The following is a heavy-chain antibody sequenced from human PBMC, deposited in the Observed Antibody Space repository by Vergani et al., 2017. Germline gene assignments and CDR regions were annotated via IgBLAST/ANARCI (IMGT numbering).Heavy chain of an antibody. V-gene: IGHV3-74*01. CDR1: GFTFSRHW. D-gene: IGHD3-16*01. J-gene: IGHJ4*02. CDR3: ARDGGMDY. Sequence: EVQLVESGGGLVQPGGSLRLSCAASGFTFSRHWMHWVRQAPGKGLVWVSRVNPEGTNTPYADSVKGRFTISRDNAKNMMYLQLNSLRDEDTAVYYCARDGGMDYWGQGTLVTVSS. CDR2: VNPEGTNT.